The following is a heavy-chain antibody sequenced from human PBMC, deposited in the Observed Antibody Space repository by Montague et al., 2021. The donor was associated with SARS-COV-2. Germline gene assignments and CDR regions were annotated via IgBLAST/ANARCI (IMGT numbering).Heavy chain of an antibody. D-gene: IGHD4/OR15-4a*01. CDR3: ARIHKGADY. Sequence: YYSVSVKGRFTISGYNAKHSLYLQMNSLRAEDTAVYYCARIHKGADYWGQGTLVTVSS. J-gene: IGHJ4*02. V-gene: IGHV3-11*01.